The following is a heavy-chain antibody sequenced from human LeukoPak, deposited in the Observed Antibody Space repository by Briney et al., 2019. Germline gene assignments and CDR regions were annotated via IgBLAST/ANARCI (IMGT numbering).Heavy chain of an antibody. CDR2: IYSGGST. Sequence: GGSLRLSCAASGFTVSSNYMSWVRQAPGKGLEWVSVIYSGGSTYYADSVKGRFTISRDNSKNTLYLQMNSLRAEDTAVYYCAKDFLSGIVGATGFDPWGQGTLVTVSS. J-gene: IGHJ5*02. D-gene: IGHD1-26*01. CDR1: GFTVSSNY. V-gene: IGHV3-53*01. CDR3: AKDFLSGIVGATGFDP.